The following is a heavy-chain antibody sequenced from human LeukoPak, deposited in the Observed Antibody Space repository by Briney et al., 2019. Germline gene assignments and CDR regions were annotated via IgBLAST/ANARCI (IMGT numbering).Heavy chain of an antibody. CDR1: GGSIASGGYF. CDR3: ATLGDCTASSCYTIDS. D-gene: IGHD2-2*02. J-gene: IGHJ4*02. Sequence: ASETLSLTCTVSGGSIASGGYFWGWIRQHPGKGLEWIGYIHYTGSTYYNPSLKSRLTISVDTSENHVSLRLTSVTAADTAVYYCATLGDCTASSCYTIDSWGRGTLVIVSS. CDR2: IHYTGST. V-gene: IGHV4-31*03.